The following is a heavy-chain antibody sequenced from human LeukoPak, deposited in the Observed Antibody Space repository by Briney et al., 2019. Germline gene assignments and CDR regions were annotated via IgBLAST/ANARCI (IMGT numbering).Heavy chain of an antibody. CDR2: IYYSGST. D-gene: IGHD4-17*01. CDR3: ARYATVVSYFDY. Sequence: PSETPSLTCTVSGGSISSYYWSWIRQPPGKGLERIGYIYYSGSTNYNPSLKSRVTISVDTSKNQFSLKLSSVTAADTAVYYCARYATVVSYFDYWGQGTLVTVSS. J-gene: IGHJ4*02. CDR1: GGSISSYY. V-gene: IGHV4-59*01.